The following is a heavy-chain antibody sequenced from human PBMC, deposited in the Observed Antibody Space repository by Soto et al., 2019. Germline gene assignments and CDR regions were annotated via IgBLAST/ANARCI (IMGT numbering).Heavy chain of an antibody. CDR1: GGAFTSYA. CDR3: ARDRSSGYSYGYGIGFWFDP. J-gene: IGHJ5*02. Sequence: QVQLVQSGADVKKPGSSVKVSCKASGGAFTSYAISWVRQAPGQGLEWMGGIIPIFGTANYAQKFQGRVTITADESTSTAYMELSSLRSEDTAVYYCARDRSSGYSYGYGIGFWFDPWGQGTLVTVSS. D-gene: IGHD5-18*01. CDR2: IIPIFGTA. V-gene: IGHV1-69*01.